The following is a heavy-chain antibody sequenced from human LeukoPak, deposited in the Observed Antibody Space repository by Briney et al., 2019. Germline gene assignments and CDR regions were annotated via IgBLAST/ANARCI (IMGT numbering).Heavy chain of an antibody. J-gene: IGHJ3*02. CDR1: GGSISSYY. Sequence: SETLSLTCTVSGGSISSYYWSWIRQPPGKGLEWIGYIYYSGSTNYNPPLKSRVTISVDTSKNQFSLKLSSVTAADTAVYYCARDSFDAFDIWGQGTMVTVSS. CDR2: IYYSGST. CDR3: ARDSFDAFDI. V-gene: IGHV4-59*01.